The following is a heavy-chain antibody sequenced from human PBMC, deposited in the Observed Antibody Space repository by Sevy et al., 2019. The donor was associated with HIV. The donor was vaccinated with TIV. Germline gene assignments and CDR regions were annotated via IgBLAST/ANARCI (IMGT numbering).Heavy chain of an antibody. CDR1: GFTFSSYA. CDR2: ISYDGSNK. J-gene: IGHJ4*02. CDR3: ARSSNGALDY. Sequence: GGSLRLSCAASGFTFSSYAMHWVRQAPGKGLEWVAVISYDGSNKYYEDSVKGRFTISRDNSKNTLYLQMNSLRAEDTAVYYCARSSNGALDYWGQGTLVTVSS. V-gene: IGHV3-30-3*01. D-gene: IGHD2-2*01.